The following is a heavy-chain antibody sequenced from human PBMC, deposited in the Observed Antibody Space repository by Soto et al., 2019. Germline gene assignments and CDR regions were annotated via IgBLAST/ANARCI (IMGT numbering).Heavy chain of an antibody. D-gene: IGHD6-13*01. CDR3: ARDRSSRSNYYYYGMDV. J-gene: IGHJ6*02. CDR2: IYYSGST. V-gene: IGHV4-59*01. CDR1: GGSISSYY. Sequence: SETLSLTCTVSGGSISSYYWSWIRQPPGKGLEWIGYIYYSGSTNYNPSLKSRVTISVDTSKNQFSLKLSSVTAADTAVYYCARDRSSRSNYYYYGMDVWGQGTTVTVSS.